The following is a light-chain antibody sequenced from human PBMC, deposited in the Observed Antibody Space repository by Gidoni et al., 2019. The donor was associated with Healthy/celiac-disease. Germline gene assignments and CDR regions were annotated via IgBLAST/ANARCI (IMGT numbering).Light chain of an antibody. CDR2: RNN. CDR1: SSNIGSNY. J-gene: IGLJ3*02. CDR3: AAWDDSLSGPV. Sequence: QSVLTQPPSASGTPGQGVTISCSGSSSNIGSNYVYWYQQLPGTAPKLLIYRNNQRPSGVPDRFSGSKSGTSASLAISGRRSEDEADYYCAAWDDSLSGPVFGGGTKLTVL. V-gene: IGLV1-47*01.